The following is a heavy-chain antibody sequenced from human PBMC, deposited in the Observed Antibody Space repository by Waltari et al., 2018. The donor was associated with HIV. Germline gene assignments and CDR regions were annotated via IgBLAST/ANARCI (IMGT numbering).Heavy chain of an antibody. Sequence: QLQLQQSGPGLVKPSETLSLTCSVSGGSISSSSYYWGWIRQPPGKGLDWIGSIYYTVSTYYNPARKSRVTISVDTSKFKFTPNPGILTIAYTPSFHGALEYMIPNW. J-gene: IGHJ5*01. D-gene: IGHD3-22*01. CDR3: ALEYMIPNW. CDR1: GGSISSSSYY. CDR2: IYYTVST. V-gene: IGHV4-39*01.